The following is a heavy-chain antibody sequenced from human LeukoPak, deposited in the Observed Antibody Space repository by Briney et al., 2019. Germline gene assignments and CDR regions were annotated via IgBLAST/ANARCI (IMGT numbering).Heavy chain of an antibody. D-gene: IGHD3-10*01. CDR3: ARRYGGYSDY. CDR1: GYTFTTQW. CDR2: IYPADSDS. V-gene: IGHV5-51*01. J-gene: IGHJ4*02. Sequence: GESLKISCKGSGYTFTTQWIGWVRQMPGKGLEWMGIIYPADSDSRYSPSFQGQVTISADKSISTAYLQWSSLKASDTAMYYCARRYGGYSDYWGQGTLVTVSS.